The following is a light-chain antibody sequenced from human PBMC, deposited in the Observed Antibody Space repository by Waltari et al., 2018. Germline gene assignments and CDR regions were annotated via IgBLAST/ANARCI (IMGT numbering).Light chain of an antibody. CDR1: PSIGSS. CDR3: QQYNNWPPGT. Sequence: ETVVTQSPGTLSVSPGERATLSCRTSPSIGSSLAWYQQKPGQSPRLLIYHASTRATGIPARFSGSGSETEFTLTISSLQSEDSADYYCQQYNNWPPGTFGQGTRVEV. V-gene: IGKV3D-15*01. CDR2: HAS. J-gene: IGKJ1*01.